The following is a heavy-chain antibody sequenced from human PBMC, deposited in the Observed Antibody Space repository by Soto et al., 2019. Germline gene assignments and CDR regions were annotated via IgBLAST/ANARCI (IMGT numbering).Heavy chain of an antibody. J-gene: IGHJ2*01. V-gene: IGHV4-34*01. D-gene: IGHD1-26*01. CDR3: ARGRRWELKYWYFDL. CDR2: INHSGST. Sequence: SETLSLTCAVYGGSFSGYYWGWTRQPPGKGLEWIGEINHSGSTNYNPSLKSRVTISVDTSKNQFSLKLSSVTAADTAVYYCARGRRWELKYWYFDLWGRGTLVTVSS. CDR1: GGSFSGYY.